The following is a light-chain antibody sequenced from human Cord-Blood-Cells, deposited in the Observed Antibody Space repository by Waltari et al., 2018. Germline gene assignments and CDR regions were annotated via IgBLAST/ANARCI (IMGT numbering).Light chain of an antibody. J-gene: IGLJ3*02. Sequence: QSALTQPPSVSGSPGESVTSSCTGTSSDVGSHNRVSWYQQPPSTAPKIMIYEVSNRPSGVPVLFSGSQSGNTASLTFSGLQAEYDADYYCSSYTSGSTLVFGGGTKLTVL. V-gene: IGLV2-18*02. CDR3: SSYTSGSTLV. CDR1: SSDVGSHNR. CDR2: EVS.